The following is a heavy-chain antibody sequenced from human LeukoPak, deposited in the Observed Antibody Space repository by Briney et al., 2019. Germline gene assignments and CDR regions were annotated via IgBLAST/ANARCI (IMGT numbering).Heavy chain of an antibody. CDR3: ARDGTGYYFDY. CDR1: GFTVSSNY. J-gene: IGHJ4*02. Sequence: QPGGSLRLSCAASGFTVSSNYISWVRQAPGKGLEWVSLIYSGGTTYYADSVKGRFTISRDNSKNTLYLQMNSLRAEDTAVYYCARDGTGYYFDYWGQGTLVTVSS. V-gene: IGHV3-66*01. CDR2: IYSGGTT. D-gene: IGHD1-26*01.